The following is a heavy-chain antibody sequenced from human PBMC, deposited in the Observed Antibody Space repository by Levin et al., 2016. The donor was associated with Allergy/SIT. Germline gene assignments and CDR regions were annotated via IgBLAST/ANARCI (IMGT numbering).Heavy chain of an antibody. Sequence: ASVKVSCKASGYSFTSYFLHWVRQAPGQGLGWMGMIDPSSGSTVYAQKFQGRVTITRDTSTSTVYMELSSLRSDDTAVFYCARVGGYSYGGWFDPWGQGTLVPVSS. CDR1: GYSFTSYF. CDR2: IDPSSGST. D-gene: IGHD5-18*01. CDR3: ARVGGYSYGGWFDP. V-gene: IGHV1-46*01. J-gene: IGHJ5*02.